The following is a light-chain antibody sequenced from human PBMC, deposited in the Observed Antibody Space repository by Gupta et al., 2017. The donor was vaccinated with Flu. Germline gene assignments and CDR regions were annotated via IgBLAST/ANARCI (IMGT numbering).Light chain of an antibody. CDR3: QSYDTSLNGYYV. V-gene: IGLV1-40*01. CDR2: ANS. J-gene: IGLJ1*01. Sequence: IGARYDVHWYQQLPGTAPKLLISANSNRPAGVPDRFSGSKSGTSAPLAITGLQPEDEADYYCQSYDTSLNGYYVFGTGTKVTVL. CDR1: IGARYD.